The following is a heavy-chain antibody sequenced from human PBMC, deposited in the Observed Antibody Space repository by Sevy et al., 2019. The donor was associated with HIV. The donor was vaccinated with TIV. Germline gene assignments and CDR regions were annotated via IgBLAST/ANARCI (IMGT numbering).Heavy chain of an antibody. V-gene: IGHV1-18*01. J-gene: IGHJ4*02. CDR3: ARDRGYCTNGVCYTMYYFDY. CDR2: ISAYNGNT. D-gene: IGHD2-8*01. Sequence: ASVEVSCKASGYTFTSYGISWVRQAPGQGLEWMGWISAYNGNTNYAQKLQGRVTMTTDTSTSTAYMELRSLRSDDTAVYYCARDRGYCTNGVCYTMYYFDYWGQGTLVTVSS. CDR1: GYTFTSYG.